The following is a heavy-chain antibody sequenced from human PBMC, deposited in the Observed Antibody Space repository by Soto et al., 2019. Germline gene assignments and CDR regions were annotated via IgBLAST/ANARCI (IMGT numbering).Heavy chain of an antibody. Sequence: QVQLQESGPGLVKPSQSLSLSCIVSGGSISSGDYYWSWIRQPPGKGLEWIGYIYNSVNTYYTPSLKSRVTISGDTSKNQLSLKLSSVTAADTAVYYCARLNNVYDSSGYNPSWFQHWGQGTLVTVSS. CDR2: IYNSVNT. D-gene: IGHD3-22*01. V-gene: IGHV4-30-4*01. CDR3: ARLNNVYDSSGYNPSWFQH. J-gene: IGHJ1*01. CDR1: GGSISSGDYY.